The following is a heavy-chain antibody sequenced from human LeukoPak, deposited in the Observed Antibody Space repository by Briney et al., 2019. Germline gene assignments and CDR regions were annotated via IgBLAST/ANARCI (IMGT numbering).Heavy chain of an antibody. D-gene: IGHD6-19*01. J-gene: IGHJ5*02. CDR1: GFTVSSNY. CDR2: IYSGGST. Sequence: PGGSLRLSCAASGFTVSSNYMSWVRQAPGKGLEWVSIIYSGGSTYYADSVKGRFTISRDNSKNTLYLQMNSLRAEDTAVYFCARGEGSGWFSRKWFDPWGRGTLVTVSS. CDR3: ARGEGSGWFSRKWFDP. V-gene: IGHV3-66*01.